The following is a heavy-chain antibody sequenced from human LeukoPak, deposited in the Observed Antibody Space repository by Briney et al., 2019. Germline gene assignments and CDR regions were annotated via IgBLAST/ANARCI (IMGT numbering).Heavy chain of an antibody. CDR2: INQSGST. D-gene: IGHD2-2*02. V-gene: IGHV4-34*01. J-gene: IGHJ4*02. CDR1: GESLSGYH. Sequence: SETLSLTCASYGESLSGYHWTWMRQPPGKGLEWIGEINQSGSTNYNPSLKSRVTILADTSKMHFSLKPTSVTAADTAVYYCASGLYLGYWGQGTLVTVSS. CDR3: ASGLYLGY.